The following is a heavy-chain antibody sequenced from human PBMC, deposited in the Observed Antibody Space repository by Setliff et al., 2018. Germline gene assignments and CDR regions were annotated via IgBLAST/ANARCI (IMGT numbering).Heavy chain of an antibody. CDR3: ARDWFCSGGDCSDVFDF. CDR1: GFVFITYA. CDR2: ISTDDGDT. V-gene: IGHV1-18*01. Sequence: ASVKVSCKASGFVFITYAITWVRQAPGQGLEWMGWISTDDGDTNFAQKFQGRVTLTTDTSTGTAYMELRSLTFDDTAVYYCARDWFCSGGDCSDVFDFWGQGTMVTVSS. D-gene: IGHD2-21*02. J-gene: IGHJ3*01.